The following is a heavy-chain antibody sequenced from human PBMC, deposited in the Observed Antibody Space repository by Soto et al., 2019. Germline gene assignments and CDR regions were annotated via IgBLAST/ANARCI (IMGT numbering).Heavy chain of an antibody. Sequence: SETLSLTCTVSGGSISSGDYYWSWIRQPPGKGLEWLGYIYYSGSAYYNPSLNSRLTMSLDTSKNQFSLKLSSVTAADTAVYYCARDPYVPTTAMVRVGAIDIWGQGTMVTVS. J-gene: IGHJ3*02. CDR2: IYYSGSA. CDR3: ARDPYVPTTAMVRVGAIDI. V-gene: IGHV4-30-4*01. D-gene: IGHD3-10*01. CDR1: GGSISSGDYY.